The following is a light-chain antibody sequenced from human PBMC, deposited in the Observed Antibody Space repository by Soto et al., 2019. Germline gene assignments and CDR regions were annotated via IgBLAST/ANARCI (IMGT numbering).Light chain of an antibody. J-gene: IGKJ3*01. Sequence: DVQMTQSPSSLSASVGDRVTITCQASQVIHNYLNWYQQKPGKAPTLLISDASTLETGVPSRFSGSGSGTDFTLTISSLQPEDIATYYCQQYDNLFTFGPGTKVDLK. CDR1: QVIHNY. CDR2: DAS. V-gene: IGKV1-33*01. CDR3: QQYDNLFT.